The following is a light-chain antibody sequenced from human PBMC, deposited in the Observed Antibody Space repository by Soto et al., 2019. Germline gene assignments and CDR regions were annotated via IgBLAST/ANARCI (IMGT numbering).Light chain of an antibody. CDR3: QQYASSPLLT. V-gene: IGKV3-20*01. Sequence: VFTQSPATLPLSPGERAALACRASLNVNSALAWYQQKPGQAPRLLIFGTSTRANGRPDRCSVSGSGTDFTLSIIRLEPEDVAVYYCQQYASSPLLTFGGGTKVDI. CDR2: GTS. CDR1: LNVNSA. J-gene: IGKJ4*01.